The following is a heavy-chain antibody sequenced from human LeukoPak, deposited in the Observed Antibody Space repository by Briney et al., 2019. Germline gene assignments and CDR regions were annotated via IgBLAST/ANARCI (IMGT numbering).Heavy chain of an antibody. CDR2: ISAYNGNT. CDR3: ARVSSGWYANDAFDI. J-gene: IGHJ3*02. V-gene: IGHV1-18*01. Sequence: GASVKVSCKASGYTFTSYGISWVRQAPGQGLEWMGWISAYNGNTNYAQKLQGRVTMTTDTSTSTAYMELRSLRSDDTAVYYCARVSSGWYANDAFDIWGQGTMVTVSS. D-gene: IGHD6-19*01. CDR1: GYTFTSYG.